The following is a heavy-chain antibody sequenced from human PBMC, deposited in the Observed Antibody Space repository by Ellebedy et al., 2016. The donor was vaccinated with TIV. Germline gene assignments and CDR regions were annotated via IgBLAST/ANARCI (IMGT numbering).Heavy chain of an antibody. CDR2: FHPEDGER. CDR1: GYTLTELS. V-gene: IGHV1-24*01. J-gene: IGHJ5*02. D-gene: IGHD5-18*01. CDR3: AAVRIQIWFPKWFDP. Sequence: ASVKVSCKVSGYTLTELSMHWVRQAPGKGLEWMGGFHPEDGERIYGQKFQGRMTMTEDMSTDTAYMELSSLTSEDTAIYYCAAVRIQIWFPKWFDPWGQGTLVTVSS.